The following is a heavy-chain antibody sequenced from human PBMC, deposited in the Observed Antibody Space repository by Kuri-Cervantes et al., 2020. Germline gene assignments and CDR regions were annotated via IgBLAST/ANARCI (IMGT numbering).Heavy chain of an antibody. Sequence: GSLRLSCTVSGGSISSYYWSWIRQPPGKGLEWIGEIYHSGSTNYNPSLKSRVTISVDKSKNQFSLKLSSVTTADTAVYYCAREFNPVGNYWYYYYMDVWGKGTTVTDSS. CDR2: IYHSGST. CDR1: GGSISSYY. CDR3: AREFNPVGNYWYYYYMDV. J-gene: IGHJ6*03. V-gene: IGHV4-59*12. D-gene: IGHD4-11*01.